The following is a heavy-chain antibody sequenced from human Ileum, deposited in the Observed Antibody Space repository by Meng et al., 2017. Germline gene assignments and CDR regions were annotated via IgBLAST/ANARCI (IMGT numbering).Heavy chain of an antibody. CDR1: SGSISSNTY. V-gene: IGHV4-4*02. J-gene: IGHJ4*02. CDR3: ARHGGYSQDF. D-gene: IGHD4-23*01. Sequence: QVQMQGAGPGLVRLSGTLSLTCAVSSGSISSNTYWSWVRQPPGKGLEWIGQISHSGSAYYNPSLKSRVTMSVDKSKSQFSLMLTSVTAADTAIYYCARHGGYSQDFWGQGTLVTVSS. CDR2: ISHSGSA.